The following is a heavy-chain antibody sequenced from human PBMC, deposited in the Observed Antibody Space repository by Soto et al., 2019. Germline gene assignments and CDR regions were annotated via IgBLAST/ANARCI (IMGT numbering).Heavy chain of an antibody. J-gene: IGHJ3*02. Sequence: ASVKVSCKVSGYTLTELSMHWVRQAPGKGLEWMGGFDPEDGETIYAQKFQGRVTMTEDTSTDTAYMELSSLRSEDTAVYYCATLYYDSSGYGRSYAFDIWGQGTMVTVSS. V-gene: IGHV1-24*01. D-gene: IGHD3-22*01. CDR2: FDPEDGET. CDR1: GYTLTELS. CDR3: ATLYYDSSGYGRSYAFDI.